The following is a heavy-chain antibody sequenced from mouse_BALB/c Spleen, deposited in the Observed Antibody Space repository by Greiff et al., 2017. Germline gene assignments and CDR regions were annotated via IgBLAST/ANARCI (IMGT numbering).Heavy chain of an antibody. Sequence: DVKLQESGGGLVQPGGSLRLSCATSGFTFTDYYMSWVRQPPGKALEWLGFIRNKANGYTAEYSASVKGRFTISRDNSQSILYLQMNTLRAEDSATYCGARDCLGYYRPFAYWGQGTLVTVSA. D-gene: IGHD2-14*01. CDR3: ARDCLGYYRPFAY. CDR1: GFTFTDYY. J-gene: IGHJ3*01. CDR2: IRNKANGYTA. V-gene: IGHV7-3*02.